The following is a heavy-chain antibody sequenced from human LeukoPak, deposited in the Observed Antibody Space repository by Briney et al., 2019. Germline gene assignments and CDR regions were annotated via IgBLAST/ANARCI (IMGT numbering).Heavy chain of an antibody. CDR3: ARELGYCSGDSCYGDY. D-gene: IGHD2-15*01. J-gene: IGHJ4*02. CDR1: GFTVSSSY. CDR2: IYSSGST. V-gene: IGHV3-53*01. Sequence: GGSLRLSCAVSGFTVSSSYMSWVRQAPGKGLEWVSVIYSSGSTYYTDSVKGRFTISRDNSKNTVYLQMNSLRAEDTAVYYCARELGYCSGDSCYGDYWGQGTLVTVSS.